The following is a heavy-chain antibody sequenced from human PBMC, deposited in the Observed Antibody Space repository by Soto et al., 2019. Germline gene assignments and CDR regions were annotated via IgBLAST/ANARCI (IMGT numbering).Heavy chain of an antibody. Sequence: SVKVSCKASGGTFSSYAISWVRQAPGQGLEWMGGIIPIFGTANYAQKFQGRVTITADKSTSTAYMELSSLRSEDTAAYYCARAKKQLVEGGWFDPWGQGTLVTVSS. J-gene: IGHJ5*02. CDR3: ARAKKQLVEGGWFDP. V-gene: IGHV1-69*06. CDR1: GGTFSSYA. D-gene: IGHD6-13*01. CDR2: IIPIFGTA.